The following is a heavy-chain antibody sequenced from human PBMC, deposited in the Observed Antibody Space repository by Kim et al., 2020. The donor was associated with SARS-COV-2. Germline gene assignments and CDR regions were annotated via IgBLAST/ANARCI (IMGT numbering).Heavy chain of an antibody. D-gene: IGHD7-27*01. V-gene: IGHV5-10-1*01. J-gene: IGHJ4*02. Sequence: YSPSFQGHVTISADTSISTAYLQWSSLKASDTAMYYCARLRPWGITGFDYWGQGTLVTVSS. CDR3: ARLRPWGITGFDY.